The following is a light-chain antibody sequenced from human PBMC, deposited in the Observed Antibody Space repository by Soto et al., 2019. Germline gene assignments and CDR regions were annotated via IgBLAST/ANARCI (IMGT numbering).Light chain of an antibody. V-gene: IGKV1-5*03. CDR3: LQYNSYSLWT. Sequence: DIQMTQSPSTLSASIGDRVTITCRASQDISSRLAWFQRKPGKAPKLLIYQASSVESGVPFRFSGRRSGTEVTLTITSLQPDDFATYYCLQYNSYSLWTFGQGTKVEIK. J-gene: IGKJ1*01. CDR1: QDISSR. CDR2: QAS.